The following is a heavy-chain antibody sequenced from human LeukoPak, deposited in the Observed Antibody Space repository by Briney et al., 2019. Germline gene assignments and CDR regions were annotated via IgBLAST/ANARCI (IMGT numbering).Heavy chain of an antibody. CDR1: GYTFTSYG. CDR3: ARTSGGTYYYYGMDV. J-gene: IGHJ6*02. D-gene: IGHD2-15*01. V-gene: IGHV1-18*01. Sequence: ASVKVSCTASGYTFTSYGISWVRQAPGQGLEWMGWISAYNGNSNYAQKLQGRVTMTTDTSTSTAYMKLRSLLSKDTAVYYCARTSGGTYYYYGMDVWGQGTTVTVSS. CDR2: ISAYNGNS.